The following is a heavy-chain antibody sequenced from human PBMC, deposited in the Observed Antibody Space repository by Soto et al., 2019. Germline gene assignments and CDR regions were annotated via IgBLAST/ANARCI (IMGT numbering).Heavy chain of an antibody. J-gene: IGHJ5*02. CDR3: ARRFEGDRSSWSWFDP. V-gene: IGHV1-69*01. Sequence: QVQLVQSGAEVKKPGSSVKVSCKASGGSFSNYAITWVRQAPGQGLEWMGGIIPIFGTANYAQKFQGKVTITADESTSTAYMELSSLRSDDTAVYYCARRFEGDRSSWSWFDPWGQGTLVIVSS. CDR2: IIPIFGTA. D-gene: IGHD6-13*01. CDR1: GGSFSNYA.